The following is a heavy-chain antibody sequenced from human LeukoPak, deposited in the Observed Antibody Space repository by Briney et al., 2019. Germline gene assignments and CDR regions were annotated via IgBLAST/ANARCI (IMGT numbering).Heavy chain of an antibody. CDR1: GFTFSDTW. V-gene: IGHV3-7*01. D-gene: IGHD3-3*01. CDR3: VSSGCCDFWSGTN. CDR2: INKDGGQK. Sequence: GGSLRLFCAASGFTFSDTWLSWVRQAPGKGLEWVANINKDGGQKYYVVSVKGRFTISRDNAKNSLYLQMNSLRVEDTAVYYCVSSGCCDFWSGTNWGQGTLVTVSS. J-gene: IGHJ4*02.